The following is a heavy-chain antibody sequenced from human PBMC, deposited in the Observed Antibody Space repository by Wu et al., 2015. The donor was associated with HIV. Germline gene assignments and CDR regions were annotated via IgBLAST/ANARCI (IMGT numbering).Heavy chain of an antibody. CDR3: ARGQRYCSSTSCYLPYYYYYYMDV. Sequence: KARGAVSGRSPARLLDTPSPAMISTGCDRPLDKGVEWMGWMNPNSGNTGYAQKFQGRVTITRNTSISTAYMELSSLRSEDTAVYYCARGQRYCSSTSCYLPYYYYYYMDVWGKGTTVTVSS. CDR2: MNPNSGNT. V-gene: IGHV1-8*03. D-gene: IGHD2-2*01. CDR1: DTPSPAM. J-gene: IGHJ6*03.